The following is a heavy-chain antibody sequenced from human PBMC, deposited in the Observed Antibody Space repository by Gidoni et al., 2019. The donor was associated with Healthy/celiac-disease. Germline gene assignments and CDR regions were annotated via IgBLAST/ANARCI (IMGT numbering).Heavy chain of an antibody. CDR3: ARGRAAADLDY. CDR2: IYHSGST. J-gene: IGHJ4*02. V-gene: IGHV4-30-2*01. CDR1: GGSISSGGYS. Sequence: QLQLQESGSGLVKPSPTLSLTCAVSGGSISSGGYSWSWIRQPPGKGLEWIGYIYHSGSTYYNSSRKSRVTIAVDRYKNQFSLKLSSVNAADTAVYYCARGRAAADLDYWGQGTLVTVSS. D-gene: IGHD6-13*01.